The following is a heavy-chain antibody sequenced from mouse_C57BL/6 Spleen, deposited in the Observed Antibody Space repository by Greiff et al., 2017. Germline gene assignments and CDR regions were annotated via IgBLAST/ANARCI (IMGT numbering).Heavy chain of an antibody. CDR2: IWWDDDK. CDR3: ARAEYYGNLYYAMDY. D-gene: IGHD2-1*01. Sequence: QVTLKVCGPGILQPSQTLSLTCSFSGFSLSTFGMGVGWIRQPSGKGLEWLAHIWWDDDKYYNPALKSRLTISKDTSKNQVFLKIANVDTADTATYYCARAEYYGNLYYAMDYWGQGTSVTVSS. V-gene: IGHV8-8*01. J-gene: IGHJ4*01. CDR1: GFSLSTFGMG.